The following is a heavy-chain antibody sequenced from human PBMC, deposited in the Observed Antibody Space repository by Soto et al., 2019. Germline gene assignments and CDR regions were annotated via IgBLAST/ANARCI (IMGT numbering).Heavy chain of an antibody. J-gene: IGHJ4*02. V-gene: IGHV4-34*01. D-gene: IGHD3-10*01. CDR1: GGSFSGYY. CDR3: ARAAIYYGSGSSPAY. CDR2: INHSGST. Sequence: QVQLQQWGAGLLKPSETLSLTCAVYGGSFSGYYWSWIRQPPGKGLEWIGDINHSGSTNYNPSLKRRVTISLDTSKNQFSLKLSSVTAADTAVYYCARAAIYYGSGSSPAYWGQGTLVTVSS.